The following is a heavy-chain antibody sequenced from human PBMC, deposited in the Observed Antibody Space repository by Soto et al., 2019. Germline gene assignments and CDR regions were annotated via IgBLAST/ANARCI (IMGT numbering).Heavy chain of an antibody. CDR1: GFTFSSYS. D-gene: IGHD4-17*01. Sequence: GGSLRLSCAASGFTFSSYSMNWVRQAPGKGLEWVSYISSSSSTIYYADSVKGRFTISRDNAKNSLYLQMNSLRAEDTAVYYCARDLSDYGDSSYYCDYWGQGTLVTVSS. J-gene: IGHJ4*02. V-gene: IGHV3-48*01. CDR3: ARDLSDYGDSSYYCDY. CDR2: ISSSSSTI.